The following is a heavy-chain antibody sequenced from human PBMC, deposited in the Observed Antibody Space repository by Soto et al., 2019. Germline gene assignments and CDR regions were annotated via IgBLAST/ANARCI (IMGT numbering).Heavy chain of an antibody. CDR1: GFSLTTTGVG. Sequence: QITLKESGPTLVKPTQTLTLTCTFSGFSLTTTGVGVGWIRQPPGKALEWLAIIYWDDDKRYSPSLKSRLTITEDTXKNQVVLTMTNMDPVDTATYFCAHRAVLCSGGTCYSHPFDFWGQGTLVTVSS. V-gene: IGHV2-5*02. CDR2: IYWDDDK. D-gene: IGHD2-15*01. CDR3: AHRAVLCSGGTCYSHPFDF. J-gene: IGHJ4*02.